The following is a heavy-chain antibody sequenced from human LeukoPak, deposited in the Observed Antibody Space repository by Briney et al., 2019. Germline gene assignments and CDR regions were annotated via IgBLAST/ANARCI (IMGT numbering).Heavy chain of an antibody. Sequence: GESLKISCKGFGYSFTNSWIAWMRQMPGKGLEWMEIIYPGDSDTRYSPSFQGQVTISADKSIITAYLQWSSLKASDTAMYYCARQQNGARYDSSGLSRSAFDIWGQGTMVTVSS. J-gene: IGHJ3*02. CDR2: IYPGDSDT. CDR1: GYSFTNSW. D-gene: IGHD3-22*01. V-gene: IGHV5-51*01. CDR3: ARQQNGARYDSSGLSRSAFDI.